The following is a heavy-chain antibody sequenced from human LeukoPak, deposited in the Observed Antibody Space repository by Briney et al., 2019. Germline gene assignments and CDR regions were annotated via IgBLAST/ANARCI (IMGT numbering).Heavy chain of an antibody. Sequence: SETLSLTCTVSGGSISSGGYYWSWIRQHPGKGLEWIGYIYYSGSTYYNPSLKSRVTISVDTSKNQFSLKLSSVTAADTAVYYCARGHIVVVPAATHFDYWGQGTLVTVSS. CDR1: GGSISSGGYY. V-gene: IGHV4-31*03. CDR3: ARGHIVVVPAATHFDY. D-gene: IGHD2-2*01. CDR2: IYYSGST. J-gene: IGHJ4*02.